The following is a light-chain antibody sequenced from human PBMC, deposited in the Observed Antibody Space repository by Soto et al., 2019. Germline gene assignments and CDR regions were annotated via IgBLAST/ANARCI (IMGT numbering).Light chain of an antibody. CDR2: GAS. CDR1: QSVSSSY. CDR3: QQYGSSLIT. J-gene: IGKJ5*01. Sequence: EIVLTQSPGTLSLSPGERATLSCRASQSVSSSYLAWYQQKPGQAPRLLIYGASSRATGIPDMFSGSGSGTDLTLTISRLEPEDFAVYYCQQYGSSLITFGQGTRLEIK. V-gene: IGKV3-20*01.